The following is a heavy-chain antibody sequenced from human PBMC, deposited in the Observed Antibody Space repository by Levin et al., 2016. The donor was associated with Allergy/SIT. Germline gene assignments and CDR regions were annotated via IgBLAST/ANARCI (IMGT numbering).Heavy chain of an antibody. CDR3: ARGLREQQLVRDDIEDY. D-gene: IGHD6-13*01. CDR2: IYHSGST. J-gene: IGHJ4*02. Sequence: SETLSLTCAVSGYSISSGYYWGWIRQPPGKGLEWIGSIYHSGSTNYNPSLKSRVTISVDTSKNQFSLKLSSVTAADTAVYYCARGLREQQLVRDDIEDYWGQGTLVTVSS. CDR1: GYSISSGYY. V-gene: IGHV4-38-2*01.